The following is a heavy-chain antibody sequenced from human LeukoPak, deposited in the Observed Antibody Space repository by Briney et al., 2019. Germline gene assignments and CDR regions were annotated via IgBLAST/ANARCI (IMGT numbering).Heavy chain of an antibody. Sequence: PGGSLRLSCEASGFSFSTYAMNWVRQAPGKGLEWVSGISGSGGTTYNADSVEGRCAISRDNSKNRLYLLMNGLRVEDTAVYFCAKDHSNADWYFDLWGRGTLVTVSP. D-gene: IGHD4-11*01. CDR1: GFSFSTYA. V-gene: IGHV3-23*01. CDR2: ISGSGGTT. CDR3: AKDHSNADWYFDL. J-gene: IGHJ2*01.